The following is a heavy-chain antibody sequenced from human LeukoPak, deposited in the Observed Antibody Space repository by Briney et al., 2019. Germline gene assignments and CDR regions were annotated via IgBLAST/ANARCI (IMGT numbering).Heavy chain of an antibody. V-gene: IGHV4-38-2*01. CDR1: GYSINSGYY. D-gene: IGHD2-2*02. CDR3: ASQLGYCSSTGCYTEWYFDL. CDR2: IYHSGST. Sequence: SETPSLTCAVSGYSINSGYYWGWIRQPPGKGLEWIGSIYHSGSTYYNPSLKSRVTISVDTSKNQFSLKLSSVTAADTAEYYCASQLGYCSSTGCYTEWYFDLWGRGTLVTVSS. J-gene: IGHJ2*01.